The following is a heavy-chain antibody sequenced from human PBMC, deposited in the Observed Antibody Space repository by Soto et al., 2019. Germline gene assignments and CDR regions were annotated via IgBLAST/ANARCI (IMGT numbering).Heavy chain of an antibody. CDR3: ARHYYDSSGYYADNWFDP. J-gene: IGHJ5*02. D-gene: IGHD3-22*01. Sequence: GASVKVSCKASGGTFSSYAISWVRQAPGQGLEWMGGIIPIFGTANYAQKFQGRVTITADESTSTAYMELSSLRSEDMAVYYCARHYYDSSGYYADNWFDPWGQGTLVTVSS. V-gene: IGHV1-69*13. CDR2: IIPIFGTA. CDR1: GGTFSSYA.